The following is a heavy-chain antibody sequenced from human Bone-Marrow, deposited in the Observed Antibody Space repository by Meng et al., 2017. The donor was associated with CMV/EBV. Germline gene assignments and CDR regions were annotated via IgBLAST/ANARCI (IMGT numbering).Heavy chain of an antibody. CDR2: ISGSGTST. J-gene: IGHJ4*02. CDR3: AKEPSSWYRPSFDY. Sequence: ETLSLTCAASGFTFSTYAMSWVRQAPGKGLEWVSAISGSGTSTYCADSVKGRFTISRDNSKNTLYLQMNSLRVEDTAVYYCAKEPSSWYRPSFDYWGQGTLVTVSS. V-gene: IGHV3-23*01. CDR1: GFTFSTYA. D-gene: IGHD6-13*01.